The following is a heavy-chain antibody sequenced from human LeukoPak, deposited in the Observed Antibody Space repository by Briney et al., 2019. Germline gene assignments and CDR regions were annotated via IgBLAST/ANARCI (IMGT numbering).Heavy chain of an antibody. CDR1: GFTFSSYA. CDR2: ISYDGSNK. D-gene: IGHD3-9*01. CDR3: ARALYDILTGSHY. V-gene: IGHV3-30*04. Sequence: PGRSLRLSCAASGFTFSSYAMHWVRQAPGKGLEWVAVISYDGSNKYYADSVKGRFTISRDNSKNTLYLQMNSLRAEDTAVYYCARALYDILTGSHYWGQGTLVTVSS. J-gene: IGHJ4*02.